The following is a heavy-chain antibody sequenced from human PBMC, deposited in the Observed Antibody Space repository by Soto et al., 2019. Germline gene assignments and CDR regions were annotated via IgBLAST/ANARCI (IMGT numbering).Heavy chain of an antibody. CDR2: ITANNVNT. CDR3: ARGMGGYYLAPNDY. CDR1: GYAFTSYG. V-gene: IGHV1-18*01. Sequence: ASVKVSCKTSGYAFTSYGISWVRQAPGQGLEWMGWITANNVNTNYAQKFQGRVTLTTDTSTATAYMQLGRLRPDDTAVYSCARGMGGYYLAPNDYWGQGTLVTVSS. J-gene: IGHJ4*02. D-gene: IGHD3-10*01.